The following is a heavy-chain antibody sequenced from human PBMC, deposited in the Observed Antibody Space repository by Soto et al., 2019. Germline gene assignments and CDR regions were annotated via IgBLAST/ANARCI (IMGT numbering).Heavy chain of an antibody. Sequence: SHTLSLTCVISGDSVSNKGAAWNWIRHSPSRGLEWLGRTYYRKSKWLYDYAVSVRSRITINPDTSKNQFSLHLTSVTPEDTSVYLCAREPPGFHSVFDSWGQGTMVSVSA. V-gene: IGHV6-1*01. CDR2: TYYRKSKWLY. D-gene: IGHD4-4*01. CDR3: AREPPGFHSVFDS. J-gene: IGHJ4*02. CDR1: GDSVSNKGAA.